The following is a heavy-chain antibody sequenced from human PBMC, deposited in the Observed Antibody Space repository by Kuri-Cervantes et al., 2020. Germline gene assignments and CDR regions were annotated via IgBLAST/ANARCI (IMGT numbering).Heavy chain of an antibody. V-gene: IGHV3-9*01. CDR3: ARDSYYYDSSGYYPPAGYYGMDV. D-gene: IGHD3-22*01. CDR1: GFTFDDYA. Sequence: LSLTCAASGFTFDDYAMHWVRQAPGKGLEWVSGISWNSGSIGYADSVKGRFTISRDNAKNSLYLQMDSLRDEDTAVYYCARDSYYYDSSGYYPPAGYYGMDVWGQGTTVTVSS. CDR2: ISWNSGSI. J-gene: IGHJ6*02.